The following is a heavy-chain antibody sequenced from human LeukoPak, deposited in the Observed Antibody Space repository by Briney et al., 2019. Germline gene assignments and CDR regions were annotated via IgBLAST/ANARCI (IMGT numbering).Heavy chain of an antibody. J-gene: IGHJ4*02. D-gene: IGHD6-13*01. CDR3: ASDSSWYYFDY. CDR2: IYYSGST. Sequence: LETLSLTCTVSGGSISSSSYYWGWIRLPPGKGLEWIGSIYYSGSTYYNPSLKSRVTISVDTSKNQFSLKLSSVTAADTAVYYCASDSSWYYFDYWGQGTLVTVSS. CDR1: GGSISSSSYY. V-gene: IGHV4-39*01.